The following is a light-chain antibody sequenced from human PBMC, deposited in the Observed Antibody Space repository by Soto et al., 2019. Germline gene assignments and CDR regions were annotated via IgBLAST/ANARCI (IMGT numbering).Light chain of an antibody. CDR1: SGDVGVYNY. CDR3: NSYTSSGTAV. Sequence: QSVLTQPASVSGSPGQSITISCTGTSGDVGVYNYVSWYQQHPGKAPKLMIYDVSNRPSGVSNRFFGSKSGNTASLTISGLQAEDEADYYCNSYTSSGTAVFGGGTQLTVL. CDR2: DVS. J-gene: IGLJ7*01. V-gene: IGLV2-14*01.